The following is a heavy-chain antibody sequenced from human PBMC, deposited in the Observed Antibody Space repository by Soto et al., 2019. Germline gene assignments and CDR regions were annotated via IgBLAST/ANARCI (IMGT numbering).Heavy chain of an antibody. CDR1: GFTFSSYA. CDR2: ISGSGGST. CDR3: ARAHGTGNDAFDI. V-gene: IGHV3-23*01. D-gene: IGHD1-1*01. J-gene: IGHJ3*02. Sequence: EVQLLESGGGLVQPGGSLRLSCAASGFTFSSYAMSWVRQAPGKGLEWVSAISGSGGSTYYADSVKGRFTIPRDNSKNTLYLQMNSLRAEERDVYYCARAHGTGNDAFDIRGQGTMVTVSS.